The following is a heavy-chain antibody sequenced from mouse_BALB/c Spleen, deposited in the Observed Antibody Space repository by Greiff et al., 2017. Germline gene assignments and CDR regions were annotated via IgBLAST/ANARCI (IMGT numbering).Heavy chain of an antibody. CDR1: GYTFTSYT. CDR3: ARSYDGYYWFAY. D-gene: IGHD2-3*01. Sequence: VKLQESGAELARPGASVKMSCKASGYTFTSYTMHWVKQRPGQGLEWIGYINPSSGYTNYNQKFKDKATLTADKSSSTAYMQLSSLTSEDSAVYYCARSYDGYYWFAYWGQGTLVTVSA. V-gene: IGHV1-4*01. CDR2: INPSSGYT. J-gene: IGHJ3*01.